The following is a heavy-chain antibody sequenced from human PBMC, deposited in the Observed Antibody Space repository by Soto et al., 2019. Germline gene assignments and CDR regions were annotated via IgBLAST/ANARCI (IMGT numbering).Heavy chain of an antibody. J-gene: IGHJ5*01. CDR1: GDSISTVDYF. CDR3: ARGRYCLTGRCFPNWFDS. CDR2: IYKSTTT. Sequence: SLTCSVSGDSISTVDYFWAWIRQPPGQALEYIGYIYKSTTTYYNPSFESRVAISLDTSKSQFSLNVTSVTAADTAVYFCARGRYCLTGRCFPNWFDSWGQGTLVTVPQ. D-gene: IGHD2-15*01. V-gene: IGHV4-30-4*01.